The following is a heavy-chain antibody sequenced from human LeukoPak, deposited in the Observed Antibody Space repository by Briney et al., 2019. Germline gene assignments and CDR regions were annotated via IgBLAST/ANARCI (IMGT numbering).Heavy chain of an antibody. Sequence: GGSLRLSCVVSGFSVSNNYVSWVRQAPGKGLEWVSVIYSGNTIKYADSVKGRFTISRDNAKNSLYLQMNSLRAEDTAVYYCARGTAAAGFIWGQGTLVTVSS. V-gene: IGHV3-66*01. J-gene: IGHJ4*02. CDR3: ARGTAAAGFI. CDR2: IYSGNTI. CDR1: GFSVSNNY. D-gene: IGHD6-13*01.